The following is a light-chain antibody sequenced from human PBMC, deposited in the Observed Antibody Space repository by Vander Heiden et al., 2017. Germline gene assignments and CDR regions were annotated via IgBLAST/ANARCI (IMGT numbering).Light chain of an antibody. CDR3: HGDDTLRLT. CDR2: GAS. CDR1: QSLSRNF. Sequence: NVLTQSPGTLSLAPGQRATLSCRASQSLSRNFLAWYQQKPGQSPRLLIYGASNRAAGTPDRFSASGSGTAFTLTMSRLEPEDFAVYFCHGDDTLRLTFGGGTKVDIK. J-gene: IGKJ4*01. V-gene: IGKV3-20*01.